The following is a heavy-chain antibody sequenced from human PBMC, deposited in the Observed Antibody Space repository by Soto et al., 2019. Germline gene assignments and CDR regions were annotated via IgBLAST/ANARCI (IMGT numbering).Heavy chain of an antibody. Sequence: QVQLQESGPGLVKPSETLSLTCTVSGGSISTYYWSWIRQPPGKGLEWIGWIYYSGSASSNPFLKSRVTMSVDTSKNQFSLTLSSVTATDTAMYFCARHIYGDHDYFDSWGQGTLVTVSS. D-gene: IGHD4-17*01. J-gene: IGHJ4*02. CDR2: IYYSGSA. CDR3: ARHIYGDHDYFDS. V-gene: IGHV4-59*08. CDR1: GGSISTYY.